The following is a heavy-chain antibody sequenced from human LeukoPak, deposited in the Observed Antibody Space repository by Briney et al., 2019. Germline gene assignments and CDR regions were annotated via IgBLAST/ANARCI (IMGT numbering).Heavy chain of an antibody. D-gene: IGHD3-10*01. V-gene: IGHV3-73*01. Sequence: GGSLRLSCAASGFTFSGSAMHWVRQASGKGLEWVGRIRSKANSYATAYAASVKGRFTISRDDSKNTAYLQMNSLKTEDTAVYYCTRHVITMVRGVMIDLFDYWGQGTLVTVSS. CDR1: GFTFSGSA. CDR2: IRSKANSYAT. J-gene: IGHJ4*02. CDR3: TRHVITMVRGVMIDLFDY.